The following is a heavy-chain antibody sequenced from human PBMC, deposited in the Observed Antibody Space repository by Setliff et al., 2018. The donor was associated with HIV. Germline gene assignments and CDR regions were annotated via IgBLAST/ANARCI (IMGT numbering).Heavy chain of an antibody. Sequence: GASVKVSCKTSGYTFTTYGLTWVRQAPGQGLEWVGWISAYNGNTHETQKLQGRVTMTTDTSTSTAYMDLSSLRSEDTAVYYCARGARYCSSTSCEYYFDSWGQGALVTVSS. CDR2: ISAYNGNT. CDR3: ARGARYCSSTSCEYYFDS. V-gene: IGHV1-18*01. CDR1: GYTFTTYG. J-gene: IGHJ4*02. D-gene: IGHD2-2*01.